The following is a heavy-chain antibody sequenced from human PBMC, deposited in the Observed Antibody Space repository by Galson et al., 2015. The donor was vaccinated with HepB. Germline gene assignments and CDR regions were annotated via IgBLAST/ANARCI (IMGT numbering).Heavy chain of an antibody. V-gene: IGHV3-23*01. D-gene: IGHD6-19*01. Sequence: SLRLSCAASGFTFSSYAMSWVRQAPGKGLEWVSAISGSGGSTYYADSVKGRFTISRDNSKNTLCLQMNSLRAEDTAVYYCAKTSGASSGWYFDYWGQGTLVTVSS. CDR1: GFTFSSYA. CDR3: AKTSGASSGWYFDY. J-gene: IGHJ4*02. CDR2: ISGSGGST.